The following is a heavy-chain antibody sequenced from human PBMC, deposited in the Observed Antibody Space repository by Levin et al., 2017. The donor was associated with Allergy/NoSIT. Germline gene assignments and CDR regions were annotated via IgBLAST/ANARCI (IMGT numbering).Heavy chain of an antibody. Sequence: SQTLSLTCTVSGGSISSSSYYWGWIRQPPGKGLEWIGSIYYSGSTYYNPSLKSRVTISVDTSKNQFSLKLSSVTAADTAVYYCATRRGNRASHYYGMDVWGQGTTVTVSS. J-gene: IGHJ6*02. CDR1: GGSISSSSYY. CDR2: IYYSGST. D-gene: IGHD1-14*01. CDR3: ATRRGNRASHYYGMDV. V-gene: IGHV4-39*01.